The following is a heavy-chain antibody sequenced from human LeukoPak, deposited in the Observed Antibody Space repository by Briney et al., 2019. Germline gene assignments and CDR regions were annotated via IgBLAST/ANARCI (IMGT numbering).Heavy chain of an antibody. V-gene: IGHV3-23*01. CDR2: MSGSGGST. J-gene: IGHJ4*02. CDR1: GFTFNSYA. Sequence: GGSLRLSCAASGFTFNSYAMSWVRQAPGKGLEWVSAMSGSGGSTYYADSVKGRFTISRDNSKNTLYLQMNSLRAEDTAVYYCAKSDYYDSSGYYKYYFDYWGQGTLVTVSS. CDR3: AKSDYYDSSGYYKYYFDY. D-gene: IGHD3-22*01.